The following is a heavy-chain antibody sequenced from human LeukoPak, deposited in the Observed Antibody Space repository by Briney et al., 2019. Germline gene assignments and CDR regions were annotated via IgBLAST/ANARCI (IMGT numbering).Heavy chain of an antibody. J-gene: IGHJ4*02. V-gene: IGHV1-18*01. CDR3: ARDGYCSSTSCYTADY. D-gene: IGHD2-2*02. CDR2: ISAYNGNT. Sequence: ASVKVSCKASGYTFTSYGISWVRRAPGQGLEWMGWISAYNGNTNYAQKLQGRVTMTTDTSTSTAYMGLRSLRSDDTAVYYCARDGYCSSTSCYTADYWGQGTLVTVSS. CDR1: GYTFTSYG.